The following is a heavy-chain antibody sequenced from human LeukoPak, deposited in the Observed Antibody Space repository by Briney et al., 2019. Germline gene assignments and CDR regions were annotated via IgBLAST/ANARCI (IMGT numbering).Heavy chain of an antibody. J-gene: IGHJ4*02. V-gene: IGHV4-59*01. CDR2: IYYSGST. CDR1: GGSISSYY. D-gene: IGHD5-18*01. Sequence: PSETLSLTCTVSGGSISSYYWSWIRQPPGKGLEWIGYIYYSGSTNYNPSLKSRVTISVDTSENQFSLKLSSVTAADTAVYYCARYSYGSYYFDYWGQGTLVTVSS. CDR3: ARYSYGSYYFDY.